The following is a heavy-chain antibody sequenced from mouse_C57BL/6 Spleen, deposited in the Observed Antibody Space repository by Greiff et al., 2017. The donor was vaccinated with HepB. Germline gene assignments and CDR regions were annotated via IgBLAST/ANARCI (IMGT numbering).Heavy chain of an antibody. CDR1: GFTFTDYY. J-gene: IGHJ1*03. CDR3: ARFPLYYGSSYWYFDV. D-gene: IGHD1-1*01. V-gene: IGHV7-3*01. Sequence: EVMLVESGGGLVQPGGSLSLSCAASGFTFTDYYMSWVRQPPGKALEWLGFIRNKANGYTTEYSASVKGRFTISRDNSQSILYLQMKALRAEDSATYYCARFPLYYGSSYWYFDVWGTGTTVTVSS. CDR2: IRNKANGYTT.